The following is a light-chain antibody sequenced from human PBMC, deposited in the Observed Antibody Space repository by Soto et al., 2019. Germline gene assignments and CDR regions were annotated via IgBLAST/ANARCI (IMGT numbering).Light chain of an antibody. CDR3: NPYTSSSTLV. V-gene: IGLV2-14*03. J-gene: IGLJ2*01. CDR2: NVY. Sequence: QSVLTQPASVSGSPGQSITISCTGTSSDVGGYNFVSWYQQHPGKAPKLMLYNVYDRPSGISHRFSGSRSGNTASLTISGLQAEDEAHYYCNPYTSSSTLVFGGGTKLTVL. CDR1: SSDVGGYNF.